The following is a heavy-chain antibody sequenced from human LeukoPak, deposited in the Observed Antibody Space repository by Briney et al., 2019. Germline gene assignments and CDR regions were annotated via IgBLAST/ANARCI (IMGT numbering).Heavy chain of an antibody. D-gene: IGHD2-2*01. CDR1: SDSIRSVSYY. CDR2: IYYSGNT. J-gene: IGHJ4*02. V-gene: IGHV4-39*07. Sequence: SETLSLTCSVSSDSIRSVSYYWGWVRQPPGKGLEWIGNIYYSGNTYYNPSLKSRVTISIDTSRSQFSVTLDSVTAADTAVYYCAKVTKMNQLLIDYWGQGTLVTVSS. CDR3: AKVTKMNQLLIDY.